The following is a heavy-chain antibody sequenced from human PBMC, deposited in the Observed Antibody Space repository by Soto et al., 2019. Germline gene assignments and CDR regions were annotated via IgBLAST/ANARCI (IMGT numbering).Heavy chain of an antibody. CDR2: IYYSGST. CDR1: GGSINSGGYY. V-gene: IGHV4-31*03. Sequence: QVQLQESGPGLVKPSQTLTLTCSVSGGSINSGGYYWTWILQHPGKGLEWIGNIYYSGSTSYKPSLKSRVTISIDTSKTHFSLKLSSVTAADTAVYYCARSSISKKIDYWGQGTLVTVSS. J-gene: IGHJ4*02. D-gene: IGHD2-2*01. CDR3: ARSSISKKIDY.